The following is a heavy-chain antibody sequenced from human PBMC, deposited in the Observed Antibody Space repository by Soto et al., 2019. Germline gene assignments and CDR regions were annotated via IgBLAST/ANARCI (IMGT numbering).Heavy chain of an antibody. D-gene: IGHD4-4*01. V-gene: IGHV5-51*01. Sequence: EIQLLQSGAEVREPGEPLKISCQGSGYSFISQWIGWVRQMPGKGLEWIGIIYPGDSDTRYSPPFRGQVTISADDSISTAFLQWTSLKASDTAIYYCARRSPEVPTVWKYWGQGTQVTVPS. J-gene: IGHJ4*02. CDR3: ARRSPEVPTVWKY. CDR1: GYSFISQW. CDR2: IYPGDSDT.